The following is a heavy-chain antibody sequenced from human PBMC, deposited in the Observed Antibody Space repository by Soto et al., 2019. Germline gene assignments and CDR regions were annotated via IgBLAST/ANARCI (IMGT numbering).Heavy chain of an antibody. D-gene: IGHD3-16*01. CDR2: IIPILGIA. Sequence: SVKGSCKASGYSFTSDGISWVRQAPGQGLEWMGRIIPILGIANYAQKFQGRVTITADKSTSTAYMELSSLRSEDTAVYYCARDMTSKCWGQRTLVTLSS. CDR1: GYSFTSDG. J-gene: IGHJ4*02. CDR3: ARDMTSKC. V-gene: IGHV1-69*04.